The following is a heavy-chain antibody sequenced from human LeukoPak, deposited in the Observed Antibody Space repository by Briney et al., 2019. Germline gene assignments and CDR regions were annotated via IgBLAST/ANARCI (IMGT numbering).Heavy chain of an antibody. CDR2: IRNKAYGETT. J-gene: IGHJ4*02. V-gene: IGHV3-49*03. Sequence: PGGSLRLSCTSSGFTFGDYSMTWFRQPPGKGLEWVGFIRNKAYGETTEYAASVKGRFTISRDDSKNIAFLQMNNLKIEDTAVYYCEAAPPFDYWGQGTLVTVSS. CDR3: EAAPPFDY. D-gene: IGHD6-13*01. CDR1: GFTFGDYS.